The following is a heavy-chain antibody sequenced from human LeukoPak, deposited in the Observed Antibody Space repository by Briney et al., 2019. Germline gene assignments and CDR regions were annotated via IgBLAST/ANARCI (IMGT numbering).Heavy chain of an antibody. CDR1: GGSISSGGYY. D-gene: IGHD4-17*01. V-gene: IGHV4-39*07. CDR2: INHSGST. J-gene: IGHJ5*02. CDR3: ARGCDGDYRSNWFDP. Sequence: SETLSLTCTVSGGSISSGGYYWSWIRQPPGKGLEWIGEINHSGSTNYNPSLKSRVTISVDTSKNQFSLKLSSVTAADTAVYYCARGCDGDYRSNWFDPWGQGTLVTVSS.